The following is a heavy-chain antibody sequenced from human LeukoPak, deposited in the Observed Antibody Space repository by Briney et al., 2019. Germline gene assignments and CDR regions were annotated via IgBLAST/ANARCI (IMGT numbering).Heavy chain of an antibody. D-gene: IGHD5-24*01. V-gene: IGHV4-59*12. J-gene: IGHJ4*02. CDR3: ASGAADGYNFGFDY. CDR2: IHSSGSA. CDR1: GASLNDYY. Sequence: SETLSLTCTVSGASLNDYYWSWIRQPPGKALEWIGFIHSSGSANSNPCLTSRVTISIDTSKNQFSLNLRSLTAADTAVYFCASGAADGYNFGFDYWGQGTLAAVSS.